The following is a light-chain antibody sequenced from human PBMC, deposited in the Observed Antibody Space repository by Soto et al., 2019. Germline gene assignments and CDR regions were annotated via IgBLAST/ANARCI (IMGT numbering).Light chain of an antibody. CDR3: QTWGTGIWV. CDR1: SRYNNYA. Sequence: QPVLSQSPSASASLGASVTLTCTLSSRYNNYAIAWHQQQPEKGPRFLMRVKSDGSHTKGDGIPDRFSGSSSGAERYLTISSLQTEDEGYYFCQTWGTGIWVFGGGTQLTVL. V-gene: IGLV4-69*01. CDR2: VKSDGSH. J-gene: IGLJ3*02.